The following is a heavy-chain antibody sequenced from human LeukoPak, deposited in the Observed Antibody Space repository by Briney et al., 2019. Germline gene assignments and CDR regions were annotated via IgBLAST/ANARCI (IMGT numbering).Heavy chain of an antibody. V-gene: IGHV4-34*01. CDR3: ARGLRNSGYNDQNWFDP. J-gene: IGHJ5*02. Sequence: SETLSLTCAVYGGPFSGYYWSWIRQPPGKGLEWIGEINHSGSTNYNPSLKSRVTISVDTSKNQFSLKLSSVTAADTAVYYCARGLRNSGYNDQNWFDPWGQGTLVTVSS. D-gene: IGHD3-22*01. CDR1: GGPFSGYY. CDR2: INHSGST.